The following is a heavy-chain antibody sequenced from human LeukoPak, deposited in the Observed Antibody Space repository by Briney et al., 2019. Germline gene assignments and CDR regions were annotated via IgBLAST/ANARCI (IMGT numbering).Heavy chain of an antibody. V-gene: IGHV4-38-2*02. D-gene: IGHD2-8*01. CDR1: GYSISSGYY. J-gene: IGHJ4*02. CDR3: ARDALILDY. CDR2: MYHSGST. Sequence: SETLSLTCAVSGYSISSGYYWGWIRQPPGKGLEWIGSMYHSGSTYYNPSLESRVTMSVDMSKNQFSLKLSSVTAADTAVYYCARDALILDYWGQGTLVTVSS.